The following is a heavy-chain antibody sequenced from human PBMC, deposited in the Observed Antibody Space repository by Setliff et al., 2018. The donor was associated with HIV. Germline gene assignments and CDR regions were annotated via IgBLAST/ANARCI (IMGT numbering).Heavy chain of an antibody. D-gene: IGHD5-18*01. Sequence: KPSETLSLTCTVSGGSTSSGSYYWSWIRQPAGKGLQWIGRIHTSETTKYNPSLKSRVTISVDTSKNQFSLKLSSVTAADTAVYYCVRVTWIQLWLGWFDPWGQGTLVTVSS. CDR1: GGSTSSGSYY. CDR3: VRVTWIQLWLGWFDP. J-gene: IGHJ5*02. V-gene: IGHV4-61*02. CDR2: IHTSETT.